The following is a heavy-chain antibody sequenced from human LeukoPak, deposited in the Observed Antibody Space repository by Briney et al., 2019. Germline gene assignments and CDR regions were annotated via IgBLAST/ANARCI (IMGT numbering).Heavy chain of an antibody. V-gene: IGHV3-74*01. CDR3: ARAVGPTVDY. CDR1: GFTFSSYW. Sequence: PGGSLRLSCAASGFTFSSYWMHWVRQAPGKGLVWVSRVNTDGSSTSYADSVKGRFTISRDNTKNTLYLQMNSLRAEDMAVYYRARAVGPTVDYWGQGTLVTVSS. J-gene: IGHJ4*02. CDR2: VNTDGSST. D-gene: IGHD1-26*01.